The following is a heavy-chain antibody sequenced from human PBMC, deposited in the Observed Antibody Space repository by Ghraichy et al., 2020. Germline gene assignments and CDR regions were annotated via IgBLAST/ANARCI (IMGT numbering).Heavy chain of an antibody. CDR1: GFTFTSYW. V-gene: IGHV3-7*01. J-gene: IGHJ6*02. Sequence: LSLTCAASGFTFTSYWMSWVRQAPGKGLEWVANIKQDGSEKYYVDSVKGRFTISRDNAKNSLYLQMNSLRAEDTAVYYCARGGTYYDFWSGSYYYYGLDVWGPGTTVTVSS. D-gene: IGHD3-3*01. CDR2: IKQDGSEK. CDR3: ARGGTYYDFWSGSYYYYGLDV.